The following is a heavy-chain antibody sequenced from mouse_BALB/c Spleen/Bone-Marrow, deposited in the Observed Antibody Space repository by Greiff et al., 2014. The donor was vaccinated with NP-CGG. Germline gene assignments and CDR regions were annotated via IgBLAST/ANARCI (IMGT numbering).Heavy chain of an antibody. CDR3: ARRLLYYFDY. D-gene: IGHD1-2*01. Sequence: VQLQQSGAELMKPGASVKISCKATGYTFSSYWIEWVKQRPGHGLEWIGEILPGSGSTNYNGKFKGKATFTADTSSNTAYMQLSSLTSEDSAVYHCARRLLYYFDYWGQGTTLTVSS. CDR2: ILPGSGST. CDR1: GYTFSSYW. J-gene: IGHJ2*01. V-gene: IGHV1-9*01.